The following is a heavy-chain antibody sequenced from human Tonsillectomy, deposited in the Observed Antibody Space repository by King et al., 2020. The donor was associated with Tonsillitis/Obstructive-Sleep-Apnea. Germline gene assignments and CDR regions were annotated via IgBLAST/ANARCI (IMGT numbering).Heavy chain of an antibody. D-gene: IGHD1-7*01. V-gene: IGHV3-53*01. Sequence: VQLVESGGGLIQPGGSLRLSCAASGFTVSSNYMSWVRQAPGKGLEGVSVISSGGSTYYADSVKGRFTISRDNSKNTLYLQMNSLRAEDTAVYYCASHKGNFDWYFDLWGRGTLVTVSS. CDR1: GFTVSSNY. J-gene: IGHJ2*01. CDR3: ASHKGNFDWYFDL. CDR2: ISSGGST.